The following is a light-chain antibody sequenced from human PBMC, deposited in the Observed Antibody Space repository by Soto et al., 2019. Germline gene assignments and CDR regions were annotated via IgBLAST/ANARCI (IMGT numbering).Light chain of an antibody. CDR2: EVS. CDR1: SSDVGGYNY. CDR3: SSYAGSLYV. V-gene: IGLV2-8*01. J-gene: IGLJ1*01. Sequence: QSVLTQPPSASGSPGQSVTISCIGTSSDVGGYNYVSWYQQHPGKAPKLMIYEVSKRPSGVPDRFSGSKSGNTASLTVSGLQAEDEADYYCSSYAGSLYVFGTGTKVTVL.